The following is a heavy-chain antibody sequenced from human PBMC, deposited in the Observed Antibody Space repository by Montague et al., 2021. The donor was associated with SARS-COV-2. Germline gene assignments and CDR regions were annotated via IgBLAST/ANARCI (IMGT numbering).Heavy chain of an antibody. CDR1: GGSISSSNYY. Sequence: SETLSLTCTVSGGSISSSNYYWDWIRQPPGKGLEWIGSIYDSGSTYSNPSLKSRITISVDTSKNHFSLKLRSVTAADTAVYYCARRGRKLLPVATTVGGFDIWGQGTMVTVSS. V-gene: IGHV4-39*02. D-gene: IGHD5-12*01. J-gene: IGHJ3*02. CDR2: IYDSGST. CDR3: ARRGRKLLPVATTVGGFDI.